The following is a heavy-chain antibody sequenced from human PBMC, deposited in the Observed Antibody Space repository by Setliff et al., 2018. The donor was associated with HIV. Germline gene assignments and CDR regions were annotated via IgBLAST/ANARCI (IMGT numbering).Heavy chain of an antibody. CDR3: TRFIRIWGAFDI. CDR1: GFTFGDYA. CDR2: IRSKAYGGTT. Sequence: GGSLRLSCTASGFTFGDYAMSWVRQAPGKGLEWVGFIRSKAYGGTTEYAASVKGRFTISRDDSKSIAYLQMNSLKTEDTAVYYCTRFIRIWGAFDIWGQGTMVTV. V-gene: IGHV3-49*04. D-gene: IGHD3-16*01. J-gene: IGHJ3*02.